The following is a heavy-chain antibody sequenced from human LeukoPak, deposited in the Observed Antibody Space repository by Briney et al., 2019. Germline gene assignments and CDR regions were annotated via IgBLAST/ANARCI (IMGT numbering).Heavy chain of an antibody. Sequence: PGGSLTLSCAASGFSFSVYEMHWVRQAPGKGLEWISDISGSGTTTYYADSVKGRFTISTDNAKNSLYLQMISLRAKAMAFYSFTTLRGASNFDYWGQGTLVTVSS. CDR3: TTLRGASNFDY. D-gene: IGHD2-2*01. V-gene: IGHV3-48*03. CDR1: GFSFSVYE. J-gene: IGHJ4*02. CDR2: ISGSGTTT.